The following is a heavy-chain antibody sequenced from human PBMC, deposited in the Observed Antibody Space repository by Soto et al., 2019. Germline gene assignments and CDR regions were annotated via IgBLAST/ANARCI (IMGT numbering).Heavy chain of an antibody. D-gene: IGHD7-27*01. CDR1: GFILSDCA. CDR3: ARDLSWGSNWYYYMDV. Sequence: VGSLRVSCATSGFILSDCAMNWVRQATGKGLEWVSYISSSSSVIDYADSVKGRFTVSRDNARNSLYLQMNSLRAEDTAVYYCARDLSWGSNWYYYMDVWGKGTTVTVSS. CDR2: ISSSSSVI. J-gene: IGHJ6*03. V-gene: IGHV3-48*01.